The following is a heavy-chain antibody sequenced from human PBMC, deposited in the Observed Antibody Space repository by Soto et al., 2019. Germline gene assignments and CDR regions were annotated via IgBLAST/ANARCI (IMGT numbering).Heavy chain of an antibody. CDR1: GFTFSDYY. V-gene: IGHV3-11*01. Sequence: QVHLVESGGDLVKPGGSLRLSCAASGFTFSDYYMNWIRQAPGKGLDWVSSISSRDNTIYYADSVQGRFTISRDNAKNSLYLQMNSLRADDTAVYYCARTYGGYPPLYYGMDVWGQGTTVTVSS. D-gene: IGHD5-12*01. CDR2: ISSRDNTI. J-gene: IGHJ6*02. CDR3: ARTYGGYPPLYYGMDV.